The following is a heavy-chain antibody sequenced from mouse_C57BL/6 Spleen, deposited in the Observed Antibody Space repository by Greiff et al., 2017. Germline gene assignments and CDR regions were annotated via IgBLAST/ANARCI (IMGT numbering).Heavy chain of an antibody. J-gene: IGHJ4*01. D-gene: IGHD1-1*01. Sequence: QVTLKVSGAELVKPGASVTISCKASGYAFSSCWMNWVKRRPGKGLEWIGQIYPGDGDTNYNGKFKGKATLTADKSSSTAFMQLSSLTSEDSAVYFCARDYYGDAMDYWGQGTSVTVSS. V-gene: IGHV1-80*01. CDR1: GYAFSSCW. CDR3: ARDYYGDAMDY. CDR2: IYPGDGDT.